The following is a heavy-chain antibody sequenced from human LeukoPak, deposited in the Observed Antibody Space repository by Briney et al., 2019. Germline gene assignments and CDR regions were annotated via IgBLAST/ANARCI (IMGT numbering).Heavy chain of an antibody. CDR2: ISYDGSNK. D-gene: IGHD1-1*01. CDR1: GFTFSSYA. J-gene: IGHJ2*01. CDR3: AGSDTTGYIPREWDYWYFDL. Sequence: TGGSLRLSCAASGFTFSSYAMHSVRQAPGKGLEWVAVISYDGSNKYYADSVKGRFTISRDNSKYTLYLQMNSLRAEDTAVYYCAGSDTTGYIPREWDYWYFDLWGRGTLVTVSS. V-gene: IGHV3-30*04.